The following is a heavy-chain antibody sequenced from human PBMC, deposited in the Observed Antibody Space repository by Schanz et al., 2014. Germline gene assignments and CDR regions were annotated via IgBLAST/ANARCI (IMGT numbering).Heavy chain of an antibody. V-gene: IGHV1-18*01. Sequence: QVQLVQSGAEVKKPGASVKVSCKASGYTFTSYGISWVRQAPGQGLEWLGWISGSNGNTNYTQKFQGRVTMTIDPYTSTAYMELRSLRSDDTAVYYCARDRRRYCSTASCLHDNWFAPWGQGTLVIVSS. CDR1: GYTFTSYG. D-gene: IGHD2-2*01. CDR2: ISGSNGNT. CDR3: ARDRRRYCSTASCLHDNWFAP. J-gene: IGHJ5*02.